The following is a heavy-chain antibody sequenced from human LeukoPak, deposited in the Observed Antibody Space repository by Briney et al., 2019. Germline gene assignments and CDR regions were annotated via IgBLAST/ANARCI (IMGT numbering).Heavy chain of an antibody. CDR2: IKQDGGEK. V-gene: IGHV3-7*01. J-gene: IGHJ6*02. CDR3: ARDGSGIAYYYYGMDV. CDR1: GFTFSSYW. Sequence: GGSLRLSCAASGFTFSSYWMSWVRQAPGKGLEWVANIKQDGGEKYYVDSVKGRFTISRDNAKNSVYLQMNSLRAEDTAVYYCARDGSGIAYYYYGMDVWGQGTTVIVSS. D-gene: IGHD6-13*01.